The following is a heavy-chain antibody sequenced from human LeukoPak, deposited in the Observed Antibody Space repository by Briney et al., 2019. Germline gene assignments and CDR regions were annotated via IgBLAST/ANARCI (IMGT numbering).Heavy chain of an antibody. D-gene: IGHD3-3*01. J-gene: IGHJ6*03. CDR3: ARGGYYDFWSGYLGFGGYMDV. CDR1: GYTFTSYD. V-gene: IGHV1-8*01. Sequence: GASVTVSCKASGYTFTSYDINWVRQATGQGLEWMGWMNPNSGNTGYAQKFQGRVTMTRNTSISTAYMELSSLRSEDTAVYYCARGGYYDFWSGYLGFGGYMDVWGKGTTVTVSS. CDR2: MNPNSGNT.